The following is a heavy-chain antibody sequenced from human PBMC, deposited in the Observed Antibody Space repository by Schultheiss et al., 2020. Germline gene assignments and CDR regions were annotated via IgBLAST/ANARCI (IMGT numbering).Heavy chain of an antibody. J-gene: IGHJ4*02. V-gene: IGHV3-23*01. Sequence: CGSLRLTCAASGFTFSSYAMSWVRQAPGKGLEWVSAISGSCGSTYYADSVKGRFTISRDNAKNSLYLQMNSLRAEDTAVYYCARIGLGIAAAHLGYWGQGTLVTVSS. CDR2: ISGSCGST. CDR3: ARIGLGIAAAHLGY. D-gene: IGHD6-13*01. CDR1: GFTFSSYA.